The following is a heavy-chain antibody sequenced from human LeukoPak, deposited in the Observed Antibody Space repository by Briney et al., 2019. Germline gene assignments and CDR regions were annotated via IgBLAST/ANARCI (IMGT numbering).Heavy chain of an antibody. CDR1: GGSISSYY. CDR3: ARDRSGSYSYNWFGP. Sequence: PSETLSLTCTVSGGSISSYYWSWIRQPPGKGLEWIGNIYYSGSTNYNPSLKSRVTMSVDTSKNQFSLKLRSVTAADTAVYYCARDRSGSYSYNWFGPWGQGILVTVSS. J-gene: IGHJ5*02. CDR2: IYYSGST. V-gene: IGHV4-59*01. D-gene: IGHD1-26*01.